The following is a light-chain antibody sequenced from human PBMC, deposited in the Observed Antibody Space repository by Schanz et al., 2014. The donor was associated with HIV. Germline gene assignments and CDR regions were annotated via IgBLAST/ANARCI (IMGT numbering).Light chain of an antibody. J-gene: IGKJ2*01. Sequence: AIQLTQSPSSLSASVGDKVTITCRASHDISNYLAWYQQRSGRAPKLLISDASSLKRGVPSRFSGRGSGTEFTLTISSLQPEDFATYYCLQFNNYPQGTFGQGTKLEIK. CDR1: HDISNY. V-gene: IGKV1D-13*01. CDR3: LQFNNYPQGT. CDR2: DAS.